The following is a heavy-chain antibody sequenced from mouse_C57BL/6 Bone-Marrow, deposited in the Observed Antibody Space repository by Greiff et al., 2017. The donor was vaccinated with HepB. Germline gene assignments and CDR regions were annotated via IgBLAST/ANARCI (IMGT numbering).Heavy chain of an antibody. CDR1: GYTFTDYY. V-gene: IGHV1-26*01. CDR2: INPNNGGT. D-gene: IGHD2-5*01. Sequence: EVKLVESGPELVKPGASVKISCKASGYTFTDYYMNWVKQSHGKSLEWIGDINPNNGGTSYNQKFKGKATLTVDKSSSTAYMELRSLTSEDSAVYYCARKTIVTTNYYAMDYWGQGTSVTVSS. J-gene: IGHJ4*01. CDR3: ARKTIVTTNYYAMDY.